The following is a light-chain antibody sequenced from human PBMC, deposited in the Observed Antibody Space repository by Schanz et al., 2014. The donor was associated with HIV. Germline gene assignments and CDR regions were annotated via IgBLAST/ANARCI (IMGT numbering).Light chain of an antibody. V-gene: IGKV3-20*01. CDR2: GAS. J-gene: IGKJ1*01. CDR1: QSVSSNF. CDR3: QQYGSPPWT. Sequence: EIVLTQSPGTLSLSPGERATLSCRASQSVSSNFLAWYQQKPNQAPRLLIFGASNRATGVPDRFSGSGSGTDFTLTISRLEPEDYAMYYCQQYGSPPWTFGQGTKVEVK.